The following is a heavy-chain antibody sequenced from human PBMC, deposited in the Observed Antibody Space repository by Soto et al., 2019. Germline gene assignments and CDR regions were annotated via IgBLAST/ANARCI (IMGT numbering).Heavy chain of an antibody. CDR1: GYTFTSYG. J-gene: IGHJ6*02. V-gene: IGHV1-18*01. D-gene: IGHD2-15*01. CDR2: ISAYNGNT. Sequence: ASVKVSCKASGYTFTSYGISWVRQAHGQGLEWMGWISAYNGNTSYAQKLQGRVTMTTDTSTSTAYMELRSLRSDDTAVYYCAREANCSGGSCYNYGMDVWGQGTTVTVSS. CDR3: AREANCSGGSCYNYGMDV.